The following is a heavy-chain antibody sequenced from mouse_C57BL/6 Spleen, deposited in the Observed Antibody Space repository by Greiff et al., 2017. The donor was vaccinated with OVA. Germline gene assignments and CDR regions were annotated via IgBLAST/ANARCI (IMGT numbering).Heavy chain of an antibody. J-gene: IGHJ3*01. CDR1: GYTFTSYW. D-gene: IGHD3-2*02. CDR2: IYPGSGST. Sequence: QVQLQQPGAELVKPGASVQMSCKASGYTFTSYWITWVKPRPGQGLEWIGDIYPGSGSTNYNEKFKSKATLTVDTSSSTAYMQLSSLTSEDSAVFCCARRSSGYLACWGEGTVVTVSA. V-gene: IGHV1-55*01. CDR3: ARRSSGYLAC.